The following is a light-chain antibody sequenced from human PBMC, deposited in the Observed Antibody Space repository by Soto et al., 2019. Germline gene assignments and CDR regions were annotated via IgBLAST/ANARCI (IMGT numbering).Light chain of an antibody. CDR2: GAS. Sequence: EIMMTQSPATLSVSPGERATLSCRASQSVNSHLAWYQQKPGQAPRLLIYGASTRATGVPAMFSGSGSGTEFTLTIGTLPSEDSAVYYCQQHNNWPLTFGGGTKVEIK. CDR3: QQHNNWPLT. V-gene: IGKV3-15*01. J-gene: IGKJ4*01. CDR1: QSVNSH.